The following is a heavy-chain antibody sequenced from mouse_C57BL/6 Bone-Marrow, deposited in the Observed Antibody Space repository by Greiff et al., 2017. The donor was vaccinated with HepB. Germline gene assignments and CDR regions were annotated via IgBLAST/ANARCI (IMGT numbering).Heavy chain of an antibody. CDR2: IYPGDGDT. CDR1: GYAFSSSW. D-gene: IGHD2-1*01. V-gene: IGHV1-82*01. CDR3: ASNYPYFDY. J-gene: IGHJ2*01. Sequence: QVQLQQSGPELVKPGASVKISCKASGYAFSSSWMNWVKQRPGKGLEWIGRIYPGDGDTNYNGKFKGKATLTADKSSSTAYMQLSSLTSKDSAVYFCASNYPYFDYWGQGTTLTVSS.